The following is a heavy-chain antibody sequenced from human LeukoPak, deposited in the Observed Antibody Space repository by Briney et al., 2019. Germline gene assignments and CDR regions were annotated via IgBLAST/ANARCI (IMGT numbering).Heavy chain of an antibody. J-gene: IGHJ3*02. CDR3: ARGPFDI. Sequence: GESLKISCKGSGYSFTTYWIYWVRQMPGKGLEWMGMVYPDDSDTRYSPSFRGQVTVSADKSTSTAYLQLTSLKASDTAMYFCARGPFDIWGQGTMVIVSS. V-gene: IGHV5-51*01. CDR2: VYPDDSDT. CDR1: GYSFTTYW.